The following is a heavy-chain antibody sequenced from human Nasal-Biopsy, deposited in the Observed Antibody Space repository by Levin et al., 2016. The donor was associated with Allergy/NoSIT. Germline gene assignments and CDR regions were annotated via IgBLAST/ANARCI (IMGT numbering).Heavy chain of an antibody. J-gene: IGHJ4*02. CDR2: ITGRSSAI. D-gene: IGHD3-10*01. CDR1: GFTFSSYT. V-gene: IGHV3-48*02. Sequence: GGSLRLSCAASGFTFSSYTMNWVRQAPGKGLEWVSYITGRSSAIFYADAVKGRFTISRDNAQNSLYLQMSGLRDEDTAVYYCAREDYYGSGAIDSWGQGTLVTVSS. CDR3: AREDYYGSGAIDS.